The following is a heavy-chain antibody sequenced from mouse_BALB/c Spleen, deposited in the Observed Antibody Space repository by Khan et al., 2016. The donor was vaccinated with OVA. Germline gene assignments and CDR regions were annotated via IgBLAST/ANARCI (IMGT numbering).Heavy chain of an antibody. Sequence: EVQLQESGPGLVKPSQSLSLTCTVTGYSITSGYGWNWIRQFPGNKLEWMGYISYSVSTNYNSSLKSRISITRDTSKNQFFLQLNSVTTEDTATYYCARTARIKYWGQGTTLTVSA. CDR2: ISYSVST. CDR1: GYSITSGYG. V-gene: IGHV3-2*02. J-gene: IGHJ2*01. D-gene: IGHD1-2*01. CDR3: ARTARIKY.